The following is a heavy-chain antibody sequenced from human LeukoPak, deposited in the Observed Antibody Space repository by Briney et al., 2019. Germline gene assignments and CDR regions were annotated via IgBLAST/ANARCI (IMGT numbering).Heavy chain of an antibody. CDR2: IYYSGST. D-gene: IGHD3-10*01. V-gene: IGHV4-39*07. CDR1: GGSISSSSYY. J-gene: IGHJ4*02. CDR3: ARANYYGSGSYYIED. Sequence: SETLSLTCTVSGGSISSSSYYWGWIRQPPGKGLEWIGSIYYSGSTYYNPSLKSRVTISVDTSKNQFSLKLSSVTAADTAVYYCARANYYGSGSYYIEDWGQGTLVTVSS.